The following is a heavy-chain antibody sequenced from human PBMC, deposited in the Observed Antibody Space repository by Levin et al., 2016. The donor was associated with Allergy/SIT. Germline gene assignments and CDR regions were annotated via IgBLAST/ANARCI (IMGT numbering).Heavy chain of an antibody. V-gene: IGHV5-51*01. D-gene: IGHD3-3*01. J-gene: IGHJ5*02. Sequence: VRQMPGKGLEWMGIIFPGDSDTRYSPSFQGQVTISADKSLNTAYLQWSSLKASDTAIYYCVRQTYYDFRSNFDSWFDPWGQGTLVTVSS. CDR2: IFPGDSDT. CDR3: VRQTYYDFRSNFDSWFDP.